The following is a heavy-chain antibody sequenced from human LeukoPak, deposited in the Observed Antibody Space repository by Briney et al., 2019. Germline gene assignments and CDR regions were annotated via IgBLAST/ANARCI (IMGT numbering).Heavy chain of an antibody. V-gene: IGHV3-21*01. CDR3: ATGGGSSGWLGWLDP. CDR2: ISFISRYI. D-gene: IGHD6-19*01. Sequence: GGSLRLSRSASGFTFSRYSMNWVRQAPGKGREGVASISFISRYIHYAQSAKGRFTIYRDNAKNSLYLQMNSLRAEDTAVYYCATGGGSSGWLGWLDPWGQGTLVTVSS. CDR1: GFTFSRYS. J-gene: IGHJ5*02.